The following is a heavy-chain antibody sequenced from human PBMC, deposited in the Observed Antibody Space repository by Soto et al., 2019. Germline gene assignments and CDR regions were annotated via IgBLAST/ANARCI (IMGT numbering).Heavy chain of an antibody. V-gene: IGHV4-39*01. CDR2: ISYSGST. D-gene: IGHD3-10*01. Sequence: QLQLQESGPGLVKASETLSLTCTVSGGSISSVSYYWSWIRQPPGTALEWIGSISYSGSTFYNPSLNSRGTMSVDKPKNQFSRKLSSVTAADTAVYYCARRYSYGSGKYAVDLWGQGTTVTVS. CDR1: GGSISSVSYY. CDR3: ARRYSYGSGKYAVDL. J-gene: IGHJ6*02.